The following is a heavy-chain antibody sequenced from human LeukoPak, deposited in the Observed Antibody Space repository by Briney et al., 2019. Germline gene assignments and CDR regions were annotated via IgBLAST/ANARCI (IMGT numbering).Heavy chain of an antibody. Sequence: SVKVSCKASGGTSNSHAISWVRQAPGQGLEWMGRIIPNLGTTNCAQNFQDRVTLTADKSTNTSYMELTSLTSDDTAVYYCATTNDGGGYQWGDFFDFWGQGTLVTVSS. D-gene: IGHD3-22*01. CDR2: IIPNLGTT. CDR1: GGTSNSHA. CDR3: ATTNDGGGYQWGDFFDF. J-gene: IGHJ4*02. V-gene: IGHV1-69*04.